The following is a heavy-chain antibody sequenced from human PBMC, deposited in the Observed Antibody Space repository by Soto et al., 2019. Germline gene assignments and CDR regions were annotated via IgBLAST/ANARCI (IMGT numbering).Heavy chain of an antibody. D-gene: IGHD2-2*01. CDR3: ARIHGGSTSCYIPNYGMDV. CDR1: GFSLSASGMC. V-gene: IGHV2-70*01. CDR2: IDWDDDK. J-gene: IGHJ6*02. Sequence: GSCPTLVNPTQTLTLTCTFSGFSLSASGMCVSWIRQPPGKALEWLALIDWDDDKYYSTSLKTRLTISKDTSKNQVVLTMTNMDPVDTATYYCARIHGGSTSCYIPNYGMDVWGQGTTVTVSS.